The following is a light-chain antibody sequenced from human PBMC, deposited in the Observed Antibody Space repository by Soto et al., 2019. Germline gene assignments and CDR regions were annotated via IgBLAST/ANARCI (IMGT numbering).Light chain of an antibody. Sequence: QSVLTQPPSVSGAPGQRVTISCTGSSSNIGAGYDVHWYQQLPGTAPKLLIYGNSNRPSGVPDRFSGSKSGTSASLAITGLQAEDEADYYCQSYDSNLGGSDWVFGGGTKLTVL. V-gene: IGLV1-40*01. CDR2: GNS. J-gene: IGLJ3*02. CDR3: QSYDSNLGGSDWV. CDR1: SSNIGAGYD.